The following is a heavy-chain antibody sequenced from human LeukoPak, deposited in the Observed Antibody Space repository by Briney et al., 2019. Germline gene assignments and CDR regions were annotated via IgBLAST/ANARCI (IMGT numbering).Heavy chain of an antibody. CDR1: GGSISSSSYY. J-gene: IGHJ4*02. CDR3: ARTGYCSGGSCYAAFFFDY. CDR2: IYYSGST. V-gene: IGHV4-39*07. Sequence: SETLSLTCTVSGGSISSSSYYWGWIRQPPGKGLEWIGSIYYSGSTNYNPSLKSRVTISVDTSKNQFSLKLSSVTAADTAVYYCARTGYCSGGSCYAAFFFDYWGQGTLVTVSS. D-gene: IGHD2-15*01.